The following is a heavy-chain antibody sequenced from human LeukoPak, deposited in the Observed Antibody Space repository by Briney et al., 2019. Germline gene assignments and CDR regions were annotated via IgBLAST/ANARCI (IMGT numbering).Heavy chain of an antibody. D-gene: IGHD6-13*01. CDR2: ISSSSSTI. CDR1: GFTFSSYS. J-gene: IGHJ6*03. CDR3: ASVSSSWYYYMDV. V-gene: IGHV3-48*01. Sequence: GGPLRLSCAASGFTFSSYSMNWVRQAPGKGLEWVSYISSSSSTIYYADSVKGRFTISRDNAKNSLYLQMNSLRAEDTAVYYCASVSSSWYYYMDVWGKGTTVTVSS.